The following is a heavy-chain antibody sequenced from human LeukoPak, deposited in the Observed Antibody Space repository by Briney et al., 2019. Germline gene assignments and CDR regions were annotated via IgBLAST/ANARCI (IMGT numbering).Heavy chain of an antibody. V-gene: IGHV3-23*01. J-gene: IGHJ5*02. CDR2: ISGSGGST. CDR3: AKDPSEKDIVVVPAGAWFDP. D-gene: IGHD2-2*01. Sequence: PGGSLRLSRVPSGFTFSSHAMSWVRQAPGQGLGWVSAISGSGGSTYYADSVKGRFTISRDNSKNTLYLQINSLRAEDTAVYYCAKDPSEKDIVVVPAGAWFDPWGQGTLVTVSS. CDR1: GFTFSSHA.